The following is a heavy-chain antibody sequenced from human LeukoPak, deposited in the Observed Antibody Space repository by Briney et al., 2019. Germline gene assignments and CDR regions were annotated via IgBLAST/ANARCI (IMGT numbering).Heavy chain of an antibody. D-gene: IGHD3-3*01. CDR2: ISGSGGST. J-gene: IGHJ4*02. CDR1: GFTFSGYA. Sequence: GGSLRLSCAASGFTFSGYAMSWVRQAPGKGLEWVSAISGSGGSTYYADSVKGRFTISRDNSKNTLYLQMNSLRAEDTAVYYCAKEAPSITIFGVVFPDLFDYWGQGTLVTVSS. CDR3: AKEAPSITIFGVVFPDLFDY. V-gene: IGHV3-23*01.